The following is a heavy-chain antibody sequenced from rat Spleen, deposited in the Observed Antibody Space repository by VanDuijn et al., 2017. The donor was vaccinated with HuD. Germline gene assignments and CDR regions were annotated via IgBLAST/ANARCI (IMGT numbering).Heavy chain of an antibody. CDR2: ISYDGSIT. CDR1: GFIFSNYG. V-gene: IGHV5-29*01. Sequence: EVQLVESGGGLVQPGRSLRLSCAASGFIFSNYGMAWVRQAPTKGLEWVATISYDGSITYYRDSVMGRFTISRDDGESTLYLQMNSPTSEDTATYYCTRGGYFRYWGQGVMV. CDR3: TRGGYFRY. D-gene: IGHD2-5*01. J-gene: IGHJ2*01.